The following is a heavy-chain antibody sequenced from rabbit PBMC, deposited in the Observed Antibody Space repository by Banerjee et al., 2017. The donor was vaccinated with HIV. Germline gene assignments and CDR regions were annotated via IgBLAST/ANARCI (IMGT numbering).Heavy chain of an antibody. D-gene: IGHD7-1*01. Sequence: QEQLVESGGGLVKPEGSLTLTCTASGFTISGSYWICWVRQAPGKGLEWISCIAGSSSGFTYSATWATGRFTISKTSSTTVTLQMTSLTVADTATYFCARDTGTSFSSYGMDLWGQGTLVTVS. CDR2: IAGSSSGFT. J-gene: IGHJ6*01. V-gene: IGHV1S45*01. CDR1: GFTISGSYW. CDR3: ARDTGTSFSSYGMDL.